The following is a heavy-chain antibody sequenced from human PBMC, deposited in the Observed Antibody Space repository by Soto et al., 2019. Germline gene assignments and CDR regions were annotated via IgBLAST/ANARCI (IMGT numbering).Heavy chain of an antibody. CDR2: IWYDGSNK. V-gene: IGHV3-33*01. J-gene: IGHJ4*02. CDR1: GFTFSSYG. Sequence: GGSLRVSCGASGFTFSSYGMHWVRQAPGKRLEWETVIWYDGSNKYYADSVKGRFTISRDNSKNTLYLQMNSRRAEDTAFYYCARSLPPSSFYGSVSYYKTSVFDYWAQGT. CDR3: ARSLPPSSFYGSVSYYKTSVFDY. D-gene: IGHD3-10*01.